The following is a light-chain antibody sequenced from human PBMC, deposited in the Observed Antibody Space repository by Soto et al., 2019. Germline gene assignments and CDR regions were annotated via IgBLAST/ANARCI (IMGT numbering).Light chain of an antibody. CDR3: QQYDNRPLT. J-gene: IGKJ4*01. CDR2: DAS. V-gene: IGKV1-33*01. CDR1: QDISNY. Sequence: DIQMTQSPSALSASVGDIVPITCQASQDISNYLNWYQQKPGKAPKLLIYDASNLETGFPSRFSGSGSGTDFTFTISSLQPEDIATYYCQQYDNRPLTVGGGTKVEIK.